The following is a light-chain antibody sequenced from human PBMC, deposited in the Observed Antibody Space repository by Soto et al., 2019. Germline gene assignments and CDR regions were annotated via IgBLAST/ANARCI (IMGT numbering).Light chain of an antibody. CDR3: QQRNDWPPGLT. V-gene: IGKV3-11*01. J-gene: IGKJ4*01. CDR1: QSVSSY. CDR2: DAS. Sequence: ELVLTQSPATLSLSPGERATLSCRASQSVSSYLAWYQQKTGQAPRLLIYDASNTATGIPARFSGSGSGTDFTLNISSLEPEDSAIYYCQQRNDWPPGLTFGGGTKLDIK.